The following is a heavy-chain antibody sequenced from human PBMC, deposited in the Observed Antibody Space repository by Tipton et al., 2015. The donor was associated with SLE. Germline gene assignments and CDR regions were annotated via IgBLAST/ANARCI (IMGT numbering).Heavy chain of an antibody. CDR2: IYYSGTS. J-gene: IGHJ4*02. Sequence: TLSLTCTMSGGSISSSLYYWGWIRQSPGKGLEWIGSIYYSGTSFYNPSLKSRVTMSLDTSKNQFSLKLNSVNAADTAVYYCARHSGDFGVVTDYWGQGTLVTVSS. CDR3: ARHSGDFGVVTDY. CDR1: GGSISSSLYY. D-gene: IGHD3-3*01. V-gene: IGHV4-39*07.